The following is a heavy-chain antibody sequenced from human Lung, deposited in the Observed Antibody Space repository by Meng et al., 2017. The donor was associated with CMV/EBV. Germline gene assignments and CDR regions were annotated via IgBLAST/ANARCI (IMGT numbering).Heavy chain of an antibody. V-gene: IGHV4-34*01. Sequence: SETLSLTCAVYGGSFSGYYWSWIRQPPGKGLEWIGEINHCGSTNYNPSLKRRVTISVDTSKNQFCLKLSSVTAADTAVYYCARTRGRGGTGPFDYWGQGTLVTVSS. D-gene: IGHD2-15*01. J-gene: IGHJ4*02. CDR3: ARTRGRGGTGPFDY. CDR2: INHCGST. CDR1: GGSFSGYY.